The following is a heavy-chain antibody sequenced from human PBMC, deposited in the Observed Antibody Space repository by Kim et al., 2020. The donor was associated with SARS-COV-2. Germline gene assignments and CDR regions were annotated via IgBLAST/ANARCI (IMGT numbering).Heavy chain of an antibody. CDR2: IFYSGST. J-gene: IGHJ1*01. Sequence: SETLSLTCAVSGGSISSSNSYWGWIRQPPGKGLEWIGNIFYSGSTQYNPSLKSRVTISLDTSKNQFSLKLSSVTAADTAVYYCARRNGGHSDFQHWGQGTLVTVSS. CDR1: GGSISSSNSY. D-gene: IGHD4-17*01. CDR3: ARRNGGHSDFQH. V-gene: IGHV4-39*01.